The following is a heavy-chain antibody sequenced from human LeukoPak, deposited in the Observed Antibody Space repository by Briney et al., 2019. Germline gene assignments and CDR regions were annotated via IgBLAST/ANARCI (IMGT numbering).Heavy chain of an antibody. Sequence: TGGSLRLSCAASGFTFSSYGMHWVRQAPGKGLGWVAVIWYDGSNKYYADSVKGRFTISRDNSKNTLYLQMNSLRAEDTAVYYCARDLFRQTYSYYMDVWGKGPTVTVSS. CDR2: IWYDGSNK. CDR3: ARDLFRQTYSYYMDV. D-gene: IGHD2-15*01. J-gene: IGHJ6*03. V-gene: IGHV3-33*01. CDR1: GFTFSSYG.